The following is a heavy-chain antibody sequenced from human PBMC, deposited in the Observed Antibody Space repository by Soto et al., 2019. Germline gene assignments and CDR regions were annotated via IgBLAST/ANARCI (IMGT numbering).Heavy chain of an antibody. CDR3: ASYSYVSGSRPFDY. V-gene: IGHV3-21*04. D-gene: IGHD3-10*01. CDR1: GFTFSSYS. CDR2: ISSSSSYI. Sequence: GGSLRLSCAASGFTFSSYSMNWVRQAPGKGLEWVSSISSSSSYIYYADSVKGRFTISRDNAKTSLYLQMNSLRAEDTAVYYCASYSYVSGSRPFDYWGKGTLVTVSS. J-gene: IGHJ4*02.